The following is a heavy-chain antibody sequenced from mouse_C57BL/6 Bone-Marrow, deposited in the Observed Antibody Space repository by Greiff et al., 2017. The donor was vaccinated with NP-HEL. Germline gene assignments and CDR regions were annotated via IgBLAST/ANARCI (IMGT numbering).Heavy chain of an antibody. D-gene: IGHD2-1*01. V-gene: IGHV1-74*01. Sequence: QVQLQQPGAELVKPGASVKVSCKASGYTFTSYWMHWVKQRPGQGLEWIGRIHPSDSDTNYNQKFKGKATLTVDKSSSTAYMQLSSLTSEESAVYYCAMRRGYYGNYEDYAMDYWGQGTSVTVSS. CDR2: IHPSDSDT. J-gene: IGHJ4*01. CDR3: AMRRGYYGNYEDYAMDY. CDR1: GYTFTSYW.